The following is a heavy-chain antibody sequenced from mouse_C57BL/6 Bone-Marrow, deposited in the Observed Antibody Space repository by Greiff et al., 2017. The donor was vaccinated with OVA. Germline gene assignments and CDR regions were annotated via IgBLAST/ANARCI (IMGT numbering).Heavy chain of an antibody. D-gene: IGHD1-1*01. CDR3: ARYSYYGSSPWYFDV. Sequence: EVKLVESGGGLVQPGGSLSLSCAASGFTFTDYYMSWVRQPPGKALEWLGFIRNKANGYTTEYSASVKGRFTISRDNSQSILYLQMNALRAEDSATYYCARYSYYGSSPWYFDVWGTGTTVTVSS. J-gene: IGHJ1*03. V-gene: IGHV7-3*01. CDR1: GFTFTDYY. CDR2: IRNKANGYTT.